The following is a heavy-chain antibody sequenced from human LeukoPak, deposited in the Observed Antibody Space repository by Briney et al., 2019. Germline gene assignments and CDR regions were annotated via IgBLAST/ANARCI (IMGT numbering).Heavy chain of an antibody. CDR3: AGHGQQLPTSHFDY. V-gene: IGHV4-59*08. J-gene: IGHJ4*02. CDR1: GGSISSYY. Sequence: LETLSLTCTVSGGSISSYYGSWIRQPPGKGLEWIGYIYYIGSTNYNPHLKSRVTISVATSNSQFSLKLSSVTSADTAVYYCAGHGQQLPTSHFDYWGQGTLVTVSS. CDR2: IYYIGST. D-gene: IGHD6-13*01.